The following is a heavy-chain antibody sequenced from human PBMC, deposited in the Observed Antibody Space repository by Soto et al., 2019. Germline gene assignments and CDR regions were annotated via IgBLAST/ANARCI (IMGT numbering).Heavy chain of an antibody. CDR3: ASEVRYGSGGH. V-gene: IGHV3-33*01. CDR2: IWYDGSNK. D-gene: IGHD3-10*01. CDR1: GFTFSSYG. Sequence: QVQLVESGGGVVQPGRSLRLSCAASGFTFSSYGMHWVRQAPGKGLEWVAVIWYDGSNKYYADSVKGRFTISRDNSKNPLYLQMNSLRAEDTAVYYCASEVRYGSGGHWGQGTLVTVSS. J-gene: IGHJ4*02.